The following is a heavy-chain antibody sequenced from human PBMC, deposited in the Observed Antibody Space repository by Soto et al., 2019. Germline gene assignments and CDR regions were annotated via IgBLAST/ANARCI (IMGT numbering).Heavy chain of an antibody. D-gene: IGHD2-15*01. V-gene: IGHV1-69*01. J-gene: IGHJ6*02. Sequence: QVQLVQSGAEVKKPGSSVKVSCKASGGTFSSYAISWVRQAPGQGLEWMGGIIPIFGTANYAQKFQGRVTITADESTSTANMMLSRLSSEDTAVYYCARGGSSGGEYYGMDVWGQGTTVTVSS. CDR2: IIPIFGTA. CDR1: GGTFSSYA. CDR3: ARGGSSGGEYYGMDV.